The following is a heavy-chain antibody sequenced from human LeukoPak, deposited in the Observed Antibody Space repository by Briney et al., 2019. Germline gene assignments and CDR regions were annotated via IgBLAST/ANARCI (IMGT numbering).Heavy chain of an antibody. CDR3: AREGGQMPPHDY. Sequence: GGSLRLSCAASGFTFSSYSMNWVRQAPGKGLEWVSYISSSGSTIYYADSVKGRFTISRDNAKNSLYLQMNSLRAEDTAVYYCAREGGQMPPHDYWGQGTLVTVSS. J-gene: IGHJ4*02. V-gene: IGHV3-48*04. D-gene: IGHD2-15*01. CDR2: ISSSGSTI. CDR1: GFTFSSYS.